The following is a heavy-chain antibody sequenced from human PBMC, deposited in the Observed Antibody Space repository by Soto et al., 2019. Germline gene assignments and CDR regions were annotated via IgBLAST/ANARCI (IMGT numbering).Heavy chain of an antibody. D-gene: IGHD6-19*01. Sequence: GGSLRLSCAASGFTFSSYAMSWVRQAPGKGLEWVSAISGSGGSTYYADSVKGRFTISRDNSKNTLYLQMNSLRAEDTAVYYCAKDGIYSSGWYGVMDVWGQGTTVTVSS. J-gene: IGHJ6*02. CDR2: ISGSGGST. CDR3: AKDGIYSSGWYGVMDV. V-gene: IGHV3-23*01. CDR1: GFTFSSYA.